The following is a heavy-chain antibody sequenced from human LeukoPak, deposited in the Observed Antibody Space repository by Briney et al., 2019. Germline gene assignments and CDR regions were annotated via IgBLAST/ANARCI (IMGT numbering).Heavy chain of an antibody. CDR1: GGSISSYY. J-gene: IGHJ5*02. D-gene: IGHD2-15*01. CDR2: IYYSGST. CDR3: AREHCSGGSCYSGWFDP. V-gene: IGHV4-59*01. Sequence: SETLSLTCTVSGGSISSYYWSWVRQPPGKGLVWVGYIYYSGSTNYNPSIKCRVTISGDTSKNQFSLKMSSVTAADTAVYYCAREHCSGGSCYSGWFDPWGQGTLVTVSS.